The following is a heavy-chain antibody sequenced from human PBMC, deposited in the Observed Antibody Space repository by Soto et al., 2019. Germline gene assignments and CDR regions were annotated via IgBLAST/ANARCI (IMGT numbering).Heavy chain of an antibody. V-gene: IGHV1-46*03. D-gene: IGHD3-16*01. CDR2: INPSGGST. CDR1: GYTFTSYY. Sequence: ASVKVSCKASGYTFTSYYMHWVRQAPGQGLEWMGIINPSGGSTSYAQKFQGRVTMTRDTSTSTVYMELSSVRSEDTAVYYCAREGEVGAKSSNYYYYYMDVWGKGTTVTVSS. J-gene: IGHJ6*03. CDR3: AREGEVGAKSSNYYYYYMDV.